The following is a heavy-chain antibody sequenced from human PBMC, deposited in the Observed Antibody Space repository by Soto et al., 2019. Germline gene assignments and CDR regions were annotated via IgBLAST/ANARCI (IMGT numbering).Heavy chain of an antibody. V-gene: IGHV3-74*01. D-gene: IGHD2-2*01. CDR1: GFTFGTYW. J-gene: IGHJ4*02. CDR3: VRGHPLYAY. CDR2: INTDGSIT. Sequence: GGSLRLSCAASGFTFGTYWMHWIYQLPGKGQVWVARINTDGSITGYADSVQGRFTISRDNAKKTLYLQMNSLRVEDTATYYCVRGHPLYAYWGQGTMVTGSS.